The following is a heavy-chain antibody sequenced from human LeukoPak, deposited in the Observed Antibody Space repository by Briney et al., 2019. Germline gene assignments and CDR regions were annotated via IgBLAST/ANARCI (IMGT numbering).Heavy chain of an antibody. V-gene: IGHV1-8*01. CDR2: MNPNSGNT. D-gene: IGHD4-11*01. J-gene: IGHJ5*02. Sequence: GASVNVSCKASGYTFTSYDINWVRQATGQGLEWMGWMNPNSGNTGYAHKFRGRVTMTRNTSISTAYMELSSLRSEDTAVYYCARAAVTTSNWFDPWGQGTLVTVSS. CDR1: GYTFTSYD. CDR3: ARAAVTTSNWFDP.